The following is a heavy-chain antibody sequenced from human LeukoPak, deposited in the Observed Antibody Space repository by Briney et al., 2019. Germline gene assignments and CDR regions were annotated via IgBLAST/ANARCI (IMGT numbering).Heavy chain of an antibody. V-gene: IGHV4-4*02. CDR3: ARSSSGWYGLYYYYYGMDV. D-gene: IGHD6-19*01. J-gene: IGHJ6*02. Sequence: SGTLSLTCAVSGGSISSSNWWSWVRQPPGKGLEWIGEIYHSGSTNYNPSLKSRVTISVDKSKNQFSLKLSSVTAADTAVYYCARSSSGWYGLYYYYYGMDVWGQGTTVTVSS. CDR1: GGSISSSNW. CDR2: IYHSGST.